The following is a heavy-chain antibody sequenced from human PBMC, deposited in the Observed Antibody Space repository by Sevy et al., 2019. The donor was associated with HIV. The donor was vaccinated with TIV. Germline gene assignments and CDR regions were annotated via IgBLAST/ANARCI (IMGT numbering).Heavy chain of an antibody. CDR3: AQETFGRFDS. CDR1: GFSFSAYW. J-gene: IGHJ4*02. V-gene: IGHV3-7*01. Sequence: GGSLRLSCAASGFSFSAYWMNWVRQAPGKGLEWVANIKPDGSDKNYVDSAEGRFTISRDNAKNSLYLQMNSLRVEDTAMYYCAQETFGRFDSWGQGTLVTVS. D-gene: IGHD1-26*01. CDR2: IKPDGSDK.